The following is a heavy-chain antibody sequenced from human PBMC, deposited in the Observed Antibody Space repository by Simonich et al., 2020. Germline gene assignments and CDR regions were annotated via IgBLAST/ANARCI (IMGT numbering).Heavy chain of an antibody. CDR3: ARDSSYYAFDI. CDR2: ISSSSSNI. V-gene: IGHV3-48*01. CDR1: GFTFSSYS. D-gene: IGHD5-12*01. J-gene: IGHJ3*02. Sequence: EVQLVESGGGLVQPGGSLRLSCAASGFTFSSYSMNWVRQGPWKGLGWVSYISSSSSNIYYADSVKGRFTISRDNAKNSLYLQMNSLRAEDTAVYYCARDSSYYAFDIWGQGTMVTVSS.